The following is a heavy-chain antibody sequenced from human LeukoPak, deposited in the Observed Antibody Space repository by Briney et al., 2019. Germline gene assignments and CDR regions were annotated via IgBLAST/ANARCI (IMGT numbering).Heavy chain of an antibody. V-gene: IGHV4-34*01. Sequence: SETLSLTCAVYGGSFSGYYSGWIRQPPGKGLEWIGEISHSGSTNYNPSLKSRVTISIDTSKNQFSLKLSSVTAADTAVYYCARGDYYGGGGYYYRHFDYWGQGTLVTVSS. J-gene: IGHJ4*02. CDR1: GGSFSGYY. CDR2: ISHSGST. D-gene: IGHD3-22*01. CDR3: ARGDYYGGGGYYYRHFDY.